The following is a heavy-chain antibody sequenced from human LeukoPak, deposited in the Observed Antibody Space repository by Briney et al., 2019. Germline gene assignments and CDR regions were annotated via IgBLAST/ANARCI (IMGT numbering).Heavy chain of an antibody. CDR2: IYYSGST. Sequence: SETLSLTCIVSGGSISSHYWSWIRQPPGKGLEWIGFIYYSGSTNYNPPFQSRVTISVDTSKSQFSLKLRSVTAADTAVYYCARDETRSSGDYHYYMDVWGKGTTVTVSS. V-gene: IGHV4-59*11. CDR1: GGSISSHY. J-gene: IGHJ6*03. CDR3: ARDETRSSGDYHYYMDV. D-gene: IGHD6-6*01.